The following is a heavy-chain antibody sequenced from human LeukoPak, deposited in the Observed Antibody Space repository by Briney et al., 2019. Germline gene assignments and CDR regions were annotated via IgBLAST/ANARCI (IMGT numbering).Heavy chain of an antibody. CDR1: GGSFSDYF. V-gene: IGHV4-34*01. D-gene: IGHD4-17*01. CDR2: INHGGGT. J-gene: IGHJ4*02. Sequence: SETLSLTCAVYGGSFSDYFWNWIRQPPGKGLEWIGEINHGGGTRYNPSLKSRATISVDTSKKQFPLNLTSVTAADTAVYYCASGEDGTGDYRPTYFDSWGQGTLVTVSS. CDR3: ASGEDGTGDYRPTYFDS.